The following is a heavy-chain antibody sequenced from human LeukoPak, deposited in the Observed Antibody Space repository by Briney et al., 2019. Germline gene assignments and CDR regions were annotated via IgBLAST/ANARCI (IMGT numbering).Heavy chain of an antibody. CDR2: ITSSGSYI. V-gene: IGHV3-21*01. J-gene: IGHJ4*02. Sequence: GGSLRLSCAASGFTFSSHGMYWVRQAPGKGLEWVSSITSSGSYIYYADSVKGRFTTSRDNAKNSLYLQMNSLRAEDTALYYCARRYAVYGDYTRDHSIDYWGQGTLVTVSS. CDR1: GFTFSSHG. D-gene: IGHD4-17*01. CDR3: ARRYAVYGDYTRDHSIDY.